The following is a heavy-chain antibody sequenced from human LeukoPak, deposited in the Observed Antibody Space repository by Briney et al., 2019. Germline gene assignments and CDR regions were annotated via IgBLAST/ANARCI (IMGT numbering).Heavy chain of an antibody. CDR3: VTRLA. V-gene: IGHV3-53*01. Sequence: GGSLRLSCAASGFTVSSNYMSWVRQAPGKGLDWVSMIYSGGSTNYADSVKGRFTISRDSSKNTLYLQMNSLRPEDTAVYYCVTRLAWGQGTLVTVSS. J-gene: IGHJ5*02. D-gene: IGHD3-16*01. CDR1: GFTVSSNY. CDR2: IYSGGST.